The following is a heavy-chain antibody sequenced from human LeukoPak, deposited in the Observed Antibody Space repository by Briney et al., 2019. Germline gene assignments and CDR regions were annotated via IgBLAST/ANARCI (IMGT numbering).Heavy chain of an antibody. D-gene: IGHD2/OR15-2a*01. CDR3: ARRGNTWIDY. CDR1: GFTFSSYN. CDR2: ISSSGNYI. Sequence: GGSLRLSCAASGFTFSSYNMNWVRQAPGKGLEWVSSISSSGNYINYADSVKGRFTISRDNAKNSLYLQMNSLRAEDTAVYYCARRGNTWIDYWGQGTLVTVSS. J-gene: IGHJ4*02. V-gene: IGHV3-21*01.